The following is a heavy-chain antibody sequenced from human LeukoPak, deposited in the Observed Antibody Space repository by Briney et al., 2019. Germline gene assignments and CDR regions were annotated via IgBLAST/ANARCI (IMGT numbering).Heavy chain of an antibody. Sequence: VRQAPGKGLEWIGSIYYSGSTYYNPSLQSRVTISVDTSKNQFSLKLSSVTAADTAVYYCARRPLIEQLEAMDYWGQGTLVTVSS. D-gene: IGHD6-6*01. CDR2: IYYSGST. CDR3: ARRPLIEQLEAMDY. V-gene: IGHV4-39*01. J-gene: IGHJ4*02.